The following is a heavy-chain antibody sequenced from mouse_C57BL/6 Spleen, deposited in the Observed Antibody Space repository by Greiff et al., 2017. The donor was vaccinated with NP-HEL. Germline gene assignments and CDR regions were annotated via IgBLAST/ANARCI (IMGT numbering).Heavy chain of an antibody. D-gene: IGHD1-1*01. CDR3: ARKGDGSSYGYYAMDY. J-gene: IGHJ4*01. CDR1: GFTFSDYG. Sequence: EVQVVESGGGLVKPGGSLKLSCAASGFTFSDYGMHWVRQALEKGLEWVAYISSGSSTIYYADTVKGRFTISRDNAKNTLFLQMTSLRSEDTAMYYCARKGDGSSYGYYAMDYWGQGTSVTVSS. CDR2: ISSGSSTI. V-gene: IGHV5-17*01.